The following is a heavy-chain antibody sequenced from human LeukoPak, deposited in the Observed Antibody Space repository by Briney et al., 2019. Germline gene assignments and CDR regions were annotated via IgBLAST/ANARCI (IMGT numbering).Heavy chain of an antibody. Sequence: SETLSLTCTVSGGSISSYYWSWIRQPPGKGLEWIGYIYYSGSANYNPSLKSRVTISVDTSKNQFSLKLSSVTAADTAVYYCARGRYSGYDNYYYYGMDVWGQGTTVTVSS. CDR1: GGSISSYY. J-gene: IGHJ6*02. CDR2: IYYSGSA. D-gene: IGHD5-12*01. V-gene: IGHV4-59*01. CDR3: ARGRYSGYDNYYYYGMDV.